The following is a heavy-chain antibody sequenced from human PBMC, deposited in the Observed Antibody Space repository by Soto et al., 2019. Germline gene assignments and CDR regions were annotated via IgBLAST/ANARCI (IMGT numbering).Heavy chain of an antibody. D-gene: IGHD3-10*01. CDR3: ARGERYYYYGSGSYLPLGPTFYYYYGMDV. V-gene: IGHV1-18*04. CDR1: GYTFTSYG. J-gene: IGHJ6*02. CDR2: ISAYNGNT. Sequence: ASVKVSCKASGYTFTSYGISWVRQAPGQGLEWMGWISAYNGNTNYAQKLQGRVTMTTDTSTSTAYMELRSLRSDDTAVYYCARGERYYYYGSGSYLPLGPTFYYYYGMDVWGQGPTVTVYS.